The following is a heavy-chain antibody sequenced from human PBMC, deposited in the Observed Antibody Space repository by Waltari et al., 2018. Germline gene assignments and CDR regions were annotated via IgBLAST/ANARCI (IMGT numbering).Heavy chain of an antibody. CDR2: VRDDGRT. V-gene: IGHV4-4*02. D-gene: IGHD2-15*01. J-gene: IGHJ4*02. Sequence: QLQESGPGLVKPSGTLSLTCVVSGDSMSRNDCWSCVRQSPGKGLEWIGQVRDDGRTNYTPSFASRVIVSLDTSLNQFSLKILSATAADTGVYYCARDRGRGLYLDSWGQGTLVTVSP. CDR1: GDSMSRNDC. CDR3: ARDRGRGLYLDS.